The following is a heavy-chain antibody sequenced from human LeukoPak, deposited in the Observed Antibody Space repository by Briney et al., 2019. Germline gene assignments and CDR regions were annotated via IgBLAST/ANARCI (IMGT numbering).Heavy chain of an antibody. CDR2: TYYRSKWYY. J-gene: IGHJ4*02. Sequence: SQTLSLSCVISGDTVSGSNGAWNWIRQSPWRGLEWLGRTYYRSKWYYAYAVSVKSRITINPDTSKNQFSLQLNSVTPEDTAEYYCAREPYYYDHTGFHPRYLDSWGQGALVSVSS. CDR3: AREPYYYDHTGFHPRYLDS. V-gene: IGHV6-1*01. CDR1: GDTVSGSNGA. D-gene: IGHD3-22*01.